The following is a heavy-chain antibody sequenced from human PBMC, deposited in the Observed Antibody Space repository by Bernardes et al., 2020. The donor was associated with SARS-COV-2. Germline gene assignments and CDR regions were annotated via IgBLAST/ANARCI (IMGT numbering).Heavy chain of an antibody. Sequence: SEPLSVRCAFYGGCFSGYYWSWIQKPPGKGLEWIGEINHSGSTNYNPSLKSRVTISVDTSKNQFSLKLSSVTAADTAVYYCARVALYCSGGSCYSNWFDPWGQGTLVTVSS. J-gene: IGHJ5*02. CDR3: ARVALYCSGGSCYSNWFDP. V-gene: IGHV4-34*01. CDR2: INHSGST. D-gene: IGHD2-15*01. CDR1: GGCFSGYY.